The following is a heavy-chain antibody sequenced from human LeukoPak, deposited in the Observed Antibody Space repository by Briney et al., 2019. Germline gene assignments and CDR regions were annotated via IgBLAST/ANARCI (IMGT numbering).Heavy chain of an antibody. J-gene: IGHJ4*02. CDR2: INQDGSVE. CDR1: GFTFSNYW. Sequence: GGSLRLSCAASGFTFSNYWMSWVRQAPGKGLEWVANINQDGSVEYYVDSVKGRFTISRDNAKNSLYLRVNSLRAEDTAIYYCARIGYSSSSMDYWGQGTLVTVSS. CDR3: ARIGYSSSSMDY. V-gene: IGHV3-7*01. D-gene: IGHD6-6*01.